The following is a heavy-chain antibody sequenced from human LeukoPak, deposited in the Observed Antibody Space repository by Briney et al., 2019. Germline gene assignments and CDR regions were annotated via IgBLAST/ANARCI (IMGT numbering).Heavy chain of an antibody. CDR1: GFTFSSYW. V-gene: IGHV3-74*01. Sequence: GGSLRLSCVASGFTFSSYWMHWVRQDPRKGLVWVSRINGDGRNINYADSVKGRFTISRDNSKNTLYLQMNSLRAEDTAVYYCARPEAAAGQGDAFDIWGQGTMVTVSS. D-gene: IGHD6-13*01. J-gene: IGHJ3*02. CDR2: INGDGRNI. CDR3: ARPEAAAGQGDAFDI.